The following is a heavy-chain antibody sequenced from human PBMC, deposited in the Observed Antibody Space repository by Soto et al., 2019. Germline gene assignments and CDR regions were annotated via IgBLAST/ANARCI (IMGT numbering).Heavy chain of an antibody. CDR3: ASQTGFDAFDI. V-gene: IGHV4-30-4*01. J-gene: IGHJ3*02. CDR1: GGSISSGDYY. CDR2: IYYSGST. Sequence: QVQLQESGPGLVKPSQTLSLTCTVSGGSISSGDYYWSWIRQPPGKGLEWIGYIYYSGSTYYNPSLKSXXTXSXXTSKNQFSLKLSSVTAADTAVYYCASQTGFDAFDIWGQGTMVTVSS. D-gene: IGHD3-9*01.